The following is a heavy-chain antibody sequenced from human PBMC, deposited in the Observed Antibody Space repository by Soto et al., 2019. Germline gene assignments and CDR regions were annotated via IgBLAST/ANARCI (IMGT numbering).Heavy chain of an antibody. CDR1: GDSITGSY. Sequence: TSKTLSLTCTVSGDSITGSYWSWIRQPPGKTLEWIGYIYHSGTTTYNPSLKSRVSISVDTSKNQFSLRLTSVIAADTAVYYCARDMPYAAGSLAGCDYWGQGILVTVSS. D-gene: IGHD1-26*01. CDR2: IYHSGTT. CDR3: ARDMPYAAGSLAGCDY. V-gene: IGHV4-59*01. J-gene: IGHJ4*02.